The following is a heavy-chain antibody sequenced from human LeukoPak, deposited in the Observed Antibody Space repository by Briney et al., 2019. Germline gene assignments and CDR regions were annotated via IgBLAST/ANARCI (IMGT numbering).Heavy chain of an antibody. CDR2: IWYDGSNK. V-gene: IGHV3-33*01. D-gene: IGHD5-12*01. CDR1: GFTFSSYG. Sequence: PGRSLRLSCAASGFTFSSYGMHWVRQAPGKGLEWVAVIWYDGSNKYYADSVRGRFTIFRDNSKNTLYLQMNSLRAEDTAVYYCASYSGYDASFDYWGQGTLVTVSS. CDR3: ASYSGYDASFDY. J-gene: IGHJ4*02.